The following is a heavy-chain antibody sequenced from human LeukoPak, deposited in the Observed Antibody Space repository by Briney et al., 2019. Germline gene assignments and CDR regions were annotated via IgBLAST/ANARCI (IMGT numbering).Heavy chain of an antibody. CDR3: ARDPVGAKEAYYYYYYMDV. CDR1: GYTFTGYY. V-gene: IGHV1-2*02. D-gene: IGHD1-26*01. Sequence: ASVKVSCKASGYTFTGYYMHWVRQAPGQGLEWMGWINPNSGGTNYAHKFQGRVTMTRDTSISTAYMELSRLRSDDTAAYYCARDPVGAKEAYYYYYYMDVWGKGTTVTVSS. CDR2: INPNSGGT. J-gene: IGHJ6*03.